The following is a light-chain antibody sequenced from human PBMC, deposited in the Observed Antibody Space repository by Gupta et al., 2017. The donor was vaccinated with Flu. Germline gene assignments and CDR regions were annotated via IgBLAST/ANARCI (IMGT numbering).Light chain of an antibody. CDR1: KLGDKY. CDR3: SACGSSTVV. Sequence: SYELTQPPSVSVSPGQTASITCSGDKLGDKYACWYQQKTGHSPLLVIYQVSKRHTGIPGSVSGSDSTTTVPITSRRTEAVEDDYYCCSACGSSTVVFGGGTKLTVL. CDR2: QVS. J-gene: IGLJ2*01. V-gene: IGLV3-1*01.